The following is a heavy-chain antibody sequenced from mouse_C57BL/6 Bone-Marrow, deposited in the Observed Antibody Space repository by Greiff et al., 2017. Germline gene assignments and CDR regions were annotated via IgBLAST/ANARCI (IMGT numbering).Heavy chain of an antibody. CDR3: ARSGDYGSSYYAMDY. CDR1: GYTFTDYY. V-gene: IGHV1-19*01. CDR2: INPYNGGT. Sequence: EVQLQQSGPVLVKPGASVKMSCKASGYTFTDYYMNWVKQSHGKSLEWIGVINPYNGGTSYNQKFKGKATLTVDKSSSTAYMELNSLTSEDSAVYYCARSGDYGSSYYAMDYWGQGTSVTVSS. J-gene: IGHJ4*01. D-gene: IGHD1-1*01.